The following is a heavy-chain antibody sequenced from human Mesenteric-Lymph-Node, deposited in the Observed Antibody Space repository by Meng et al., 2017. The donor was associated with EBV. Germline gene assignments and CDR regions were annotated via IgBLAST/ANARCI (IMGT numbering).Heavy chain of an antibody. CDR3: ARDRRNLVVGPVFDY. CDR2: VYYSGST. J-gene: IGHJ4*02. CDR1: GDSINSSY. V-gene: IGHV4-59*01. Sequence: QGQLQESGPGLGKPSETLSLTCTVSGDSINSSYWSWIRQPPGKGLEWVGYVYYSGSTNYNPSLKSRATISVETSKSQFSLKLNSVTAADTAVYYCARDRRNLVVGPVFDYWGQGILVTVSS. D-gene: IGHD2-15*01.